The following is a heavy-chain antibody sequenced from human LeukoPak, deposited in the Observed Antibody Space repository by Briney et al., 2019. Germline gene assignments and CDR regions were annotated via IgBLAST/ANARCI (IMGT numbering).Heavy chain of an antibody. CDR1: GFTFSDYY. CDR2: ISSSGSTI. D-gene: IGHD5-24*01. CDR3: ARARGGYNLKNTDY. V-gene: IGHV3-11*04. Sequence: MAGGSLRLSCAASGFTFSDYYMSWIRQAPGKGLEWVSYISSSGSTIYYADSVKGRFTISRDNAKNSLYLQMNSLRAEDTAVYYCARARGGYNLKNTDYWGQGTLVTVSS. J-gene: IGHJ4*02.